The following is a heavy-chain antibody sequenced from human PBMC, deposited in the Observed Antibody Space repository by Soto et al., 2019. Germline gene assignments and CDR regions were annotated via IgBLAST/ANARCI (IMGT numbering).Heavy chain of an antibody. CDR3: ARDLGEYCSGGSCLS. CDR2: ISSSSSYI. J-gene: IGHJ4*02. Sequence: GGSLRLSCAASGFTFSSYSMNWVRQAPGKGLEWVSSISSSSSYIYYADSVKGRFTISRDNAKNSLYLQMNSLRAEDTAVYYCARDLGEYCSGGSCLSWGQGTLVTVSS. V-gene: IGHV3-21*01. CDR1: GFTFSSYS. D-gene: IGHD2-15*01.